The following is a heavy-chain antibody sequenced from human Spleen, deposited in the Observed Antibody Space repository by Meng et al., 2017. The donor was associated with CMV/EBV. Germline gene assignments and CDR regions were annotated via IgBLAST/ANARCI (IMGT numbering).Heavy chain of an antibody. Sequence: GGSLRLSCAASGFSFSIYRMSWVRQGPGKGLEWVANIKQDGSEKHYVDSVKGRFTISRDNAKKSLYLQMNSLRAEDTAIYYCARYAGYCSDGSCYSIDYWGQGTLVTVSS. D-gene: IGHD2-15*01. CDR3: ARYAGYCSDGSCYSIDY. CDR2: IKQDGSEK. CDR1: GFSFSIYR. V-gene: IGHV3-7*01. J-gene: IGHJ4*02.